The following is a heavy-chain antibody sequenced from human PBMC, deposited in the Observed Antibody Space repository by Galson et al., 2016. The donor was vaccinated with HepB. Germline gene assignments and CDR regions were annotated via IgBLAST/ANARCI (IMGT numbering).Heavy chain of an antibody. CDR3: ARDLAGAFDY. D-gene: IGHD1-26*01. CDR1: GSTFSNFW. Sequence: SLRLSCAASGSTFSNFWMHWVRQAPGKGLVWVSRINEDGCTTSYADSVKGRFTISRDNAQNTLFLQMNSLRAEDTGVYYCARDLAGAFDYWGQGTLVTVSS. V-gene: IGHV3-74*01. CDR2: INEDGCTT. J-gene: IGHJ4*02.